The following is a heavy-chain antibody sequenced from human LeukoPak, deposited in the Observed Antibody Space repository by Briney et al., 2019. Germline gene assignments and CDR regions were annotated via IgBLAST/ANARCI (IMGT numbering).Heavy chain of an antibody. CDR3: TTGSSHDYASGPYI. CDR1: GFTFSNAW. Sequence: GGSLRLSCAASGFTFSNAWMSWVRQAPGKGLEWVGRIKGKTDGGTTDYAAPVKGRFTISRDDSKNTLYLQMNSLKTEDTAVYYCTTGSSHDYASGPYIWGQGTMVTVSS. J-gene: IGHJ3*02. V-gene: IGHV3-15*01. D-gene: IGHD4-17*01. CDR2: IKGKTDGGTT.